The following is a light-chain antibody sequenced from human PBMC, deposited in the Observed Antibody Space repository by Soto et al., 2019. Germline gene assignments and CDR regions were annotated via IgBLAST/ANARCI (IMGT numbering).Light chain of an antibody. J-gene: IGLJ1*01. Sequence: QSVLTQPASVSGPPGQSITISCAGTSTDVGGYNYVSWYQQHPGKAPKLLISDVSNRPSGVSFRFSGSKSGNTASLTISGLQAEDEADYYCISYAGSNLLYVFGTGTKVTVL. CDR2: DVS. CDR1: STDVGGYNY. V-gene: IGLV2-14*01. CDR3: ISYAGSNLLYV.